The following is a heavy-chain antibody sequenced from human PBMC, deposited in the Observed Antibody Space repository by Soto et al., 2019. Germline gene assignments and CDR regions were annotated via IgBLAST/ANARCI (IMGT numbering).Heavy chain of an antibody. CDR2: ISAYNGNT. CDR1: GYTFTSYG. D-gene: IGHD6-25*01. Sequence: GASVKVSCKASGYTFTSYGISWVRQAPGQGLEWMGWISAYNGNTNYAQKLQGRVTMTTDTSTSTAYMELRSLRSDDTAVYYCARALSSVELSLWFDPWGQGTLVTVSS. J-gene: IGHJ5*02. V-gene: IGHV1-18*04. CDR3: ARALSSVELSLWFDP.